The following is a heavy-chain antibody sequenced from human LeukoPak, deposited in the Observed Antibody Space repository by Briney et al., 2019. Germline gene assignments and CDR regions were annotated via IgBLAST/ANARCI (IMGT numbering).Heavy chain of an antibody. CDR3: ARSPTLLWFGETTRDYFDY. J-gene: IGHJ4*02. D-gene: IGHD3-10*01. V-gene: IGHV1-2*02. CDR2: VNPNSGGT. Sequence: GASVKVSCKASGYTFTGYYMHWVRQAPGQGLEWMGWVNPNSGGTNYAQKFQGRVTMTRDTSISTAYMELSRLRSDDTAVYYCARSPTLLWFGETTRDYFDYWGQGTLVTVSS. CDR1: GYTFTGYY.